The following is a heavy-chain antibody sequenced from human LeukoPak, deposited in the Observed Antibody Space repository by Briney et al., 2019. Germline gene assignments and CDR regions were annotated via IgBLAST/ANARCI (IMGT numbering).Heavy chain of an antibody. CDR2: ITRSSTTI. V-gene: IGHV3-48*02. J-gene: IGHJ1*01. CDR1: GFTFSSYS. D-gene: IGHD3-9*01. Sequence: GGSLRLSCAASGFTFSSYSMNWVRQAPGKGLEWVSDITRSSTTIFYADSVKGRFTISRDNAKNSLYLQMNSLRDEDTAVYYCARSGDYYDTLTGLQHWGQGTLVTVSS. CDR3: ARSGDYYDTLTGLQH.